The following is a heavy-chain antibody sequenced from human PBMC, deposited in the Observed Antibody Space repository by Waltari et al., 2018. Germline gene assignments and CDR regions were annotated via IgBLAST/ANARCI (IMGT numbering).Heavy chain of an antibody. Sequence: QVQLQESGPGLVKPSETLSLTCTVSGGSISSYYWSWIRQPPGKGLEWIGYIYYSGRTNHNPSLKSGFTKSVDTSKNQFALKLSAVTAADTAVYYCARDSSGSYYFDYWGQGTLVTVSS. D-gene: IGHD6-19*01. J-gene: IGHJ4*02. CDR2: IYYSGRT. CDR3: ARDSSGSYYFDY. V-gene: IGHV4-59*01. CDR1: GGSISSYY.